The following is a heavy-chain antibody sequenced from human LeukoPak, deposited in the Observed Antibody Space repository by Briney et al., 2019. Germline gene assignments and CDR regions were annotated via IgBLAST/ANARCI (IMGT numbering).Heavy chain of an antibody. CDR1: GFTFSSYA. D-gene: IGHD3-10*01. Sequence: GGSLRLSCAASGFTFSSYAMSWVRQAPGKGLEWVSAISGSGGSTYYADSVKGRFTISRDNSKNTLYLQMNSLRAEDTAVYYCAKDESPKYYYGSGSPDVWGKGTTVTVSS. CDR3: AKDESPKYYYGSGSPDV. CDR2: ISGSGGST. J-gene: IGHJ6*04. V-gene: IGHV3-23*01.